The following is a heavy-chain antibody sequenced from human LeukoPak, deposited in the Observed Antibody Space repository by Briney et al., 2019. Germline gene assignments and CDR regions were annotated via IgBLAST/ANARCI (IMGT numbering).Heavy chain of an antibody. V-gene: IGHV3-23*01. CDR1: GFTFSSYA. CDR3: AKDTRRYSSSWYGY. Sequence: GGSLRLSCAASGFTFSSYAVSWVRQAPGKGLEWVSAISGSGGSTYYADSVKGRFTISRDNSKNTLYLQMNSLRAEDTAVYYCAKDTRRYSSSWYGYWGQGTLVTVSS. D-gene: IGHD6-13*01. CDR2: ISGSGGST. J-gene: IGHJ4*02.